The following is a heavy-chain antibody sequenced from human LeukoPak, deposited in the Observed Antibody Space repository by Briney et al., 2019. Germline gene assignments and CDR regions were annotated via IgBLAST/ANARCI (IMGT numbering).Heavy chain of an antibody. Sequence: GGSLRLSCAASGFTFTKYAMSWVRQAPGKGLEWVSGITGSSVSTYYADSVKGRFTISRDSSTNTLYLQMTSLRAEDTAVYYCAKDAGAYSSSWYYFVYWGQGTLVTVSS. V-gene: IGHV3-23*01. D-gene: IGHD6-13*01. CDR3: AKDAGAYSSSWYYFVY. J-gene: IGHJ4*02. CDR1: GFTFTKYA. CDR2: ITGSSVST.